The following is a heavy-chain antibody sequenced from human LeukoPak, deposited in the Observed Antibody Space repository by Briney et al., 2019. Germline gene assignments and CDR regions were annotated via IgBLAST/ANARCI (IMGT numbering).Heavy chain of an antibody. Sequence: GGSLRLSCAASGFTFSSYGMHWVRQAPGKGLEWVAVTWYDGRNNYYAASVKGRFTISRDDSKTTVYLLMNSLRAEDTAVYYCARGSFVVATPDYWGQGTLVTVSS. J-gene: IGHJ4*02. CDR3: ARGSFVVATPDY. CDR2: TWYDGRNN. V-gene: IGHV3-33*01. CDR1: GFTFSSYG. D-gene: IGHD5-12*01.